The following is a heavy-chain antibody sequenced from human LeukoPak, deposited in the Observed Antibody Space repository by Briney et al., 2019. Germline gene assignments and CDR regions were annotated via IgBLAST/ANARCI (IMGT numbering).Heavy chain of an antibody. CDR2: INHSGST. CDR3: ARGRPFDP. CDR1: GGSISSYY. Sequence: SETLSLTCTVSGGSISSYYWSWIRQPPGKGLEWIGEINHSGSTNYNPSLKSRVTISVDTSKNQFSLKLSSVTAADTAVYYCARGRPFDPWGQGTLVTVSS. V-gene: IGHV4-34*01. J-gene: IGHJ5*02.